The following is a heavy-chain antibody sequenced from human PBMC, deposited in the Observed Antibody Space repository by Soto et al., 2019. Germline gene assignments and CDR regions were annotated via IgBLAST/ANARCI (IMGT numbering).Heavy chain of an antibody. CDR1: GGSISTVNYW. CDR2: IYNGART. CDR3: ARGPSGDKVDS. V-gene: IGHV4-30-4*01. D-gene: IGHD7-27*01. J-gene: IGHJ4*02. Sequence: QVQLQESGPGLVKPSQTLSLTCTVSGGSISTVNYWWSWIRQSPDMGLEWIGHIYNGARTYNNPSLESRVTMSVDTSKNQLSLTLSSVSAADTAVYYCARGPSGDKVDSWGQGTLVTVSS.